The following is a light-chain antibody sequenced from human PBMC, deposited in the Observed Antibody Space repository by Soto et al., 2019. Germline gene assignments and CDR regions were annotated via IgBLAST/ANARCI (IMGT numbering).Light chain of an antibody. J-gene: IGLJ2*01. CDR3: SSFTGSTTVV. CDR2: NVF. Sequence: QSALTQPASVSGSPGQSMIISCTGTSNDVGGYNYVSWYQQHPGKAPILIIYNVFNRPSGVSNRFSGSKSGNTASLTISGLQAYDEADYYCSSFTGSTTVVFGGGTKLTVL. CDR1: SNDVGGYNY. V-gene: IGLV2-14*01.